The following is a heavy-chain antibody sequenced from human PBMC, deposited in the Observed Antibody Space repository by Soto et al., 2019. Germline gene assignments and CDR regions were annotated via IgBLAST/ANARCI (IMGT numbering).Heavy chain of an antibody. D-gene: IGHD3-22*01. Sequence: QVHLVESGGGLVKPGGSLRLSCAASGFAFSAYYMSWIRQAPGKGLEWLSYISESGTTIYYADSVKGRFTISRDNAKNSLYLQMNSLRAEDTAVYYCTRSDYDTSGYTDYWGQGTLVIVSS. V-gene: IGHV3-11*01. J-gene: IGHJ4*02. CDR3: TRSDYDTSGYTDY. CDR1: GFAFSAYY. CDR2: ISESGTTI.